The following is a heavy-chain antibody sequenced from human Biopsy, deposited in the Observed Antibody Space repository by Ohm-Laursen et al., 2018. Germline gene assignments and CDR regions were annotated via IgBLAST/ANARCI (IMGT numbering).Heavy chain of an antibody. CDR3: ARDRGYYSDRTVPGYFDL. J-gene: IGHJ2*01. Sequence: GTLSLTCTVSGDSISTYYWSWIRQPPGKGLQWIGYIYYTGNTDYNPSLQSRVTISVDTSKNRFSLRLRSMTPADTAMYYCARDRGYYSDRTVPGYFDLWGRGTLVTVSS. V-gene: IGHV4-59*01. CDR1: GDSISTYY. CDR2: IYYTGNT. D-gene: IGHD3-22*01.